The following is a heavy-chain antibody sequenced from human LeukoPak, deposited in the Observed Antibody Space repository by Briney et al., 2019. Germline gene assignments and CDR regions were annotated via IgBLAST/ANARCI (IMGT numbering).Heavy chain of an antibody. CDR1: GITFSTYS. V-gene: IGHV3-21*01. CDR2: ISSSGAYI. D-gene: IGHD3-3*01. Sequence: GGSLRLSCAASGITFSTYSMNWVRQAPGKGLEWVSSISSSGAYIYYADSLKGRFTISRDNAKNSLYLQMNSLRAEDTAVYYCARDTDGFESGYGYYYYHGMDVWGQGTTVTVSS. J-gene: IGHJ6*02. CDR3: ARDTDGFESGYGYYYYHGMDV.